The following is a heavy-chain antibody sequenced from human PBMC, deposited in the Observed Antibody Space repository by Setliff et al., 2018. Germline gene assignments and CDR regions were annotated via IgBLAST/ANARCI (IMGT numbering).Heavy chain of an antibody. CDR2: INPNSGGT. J-gene: IGHJ6*02. V-gene: IGHV1-2*06. CDR1: GGTFSSYA. CDR3: ARTRGLDV. Sequence: ASVKVSCKASGGTFSSYAISWVRQAPGQELGWMGRINPNSGGTNYAQKFQGRVTMTRDTSISTAYTELSSLRSEDTAVYYCARTRGLDVWGQGTTVTVSS.